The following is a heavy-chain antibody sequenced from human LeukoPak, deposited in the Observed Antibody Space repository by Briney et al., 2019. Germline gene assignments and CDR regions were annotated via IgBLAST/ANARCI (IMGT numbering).Heavy chain of an antibody. CDR2: IYYSGST. J-gene: IGHJ4*02. CDR1: GGSISSYY. CDR3: ARGPPYSGYDY. V-gene: IGHV4-59*12. Sequence: PSETLSLTCTVSGGSISSYYWSWIRQPPGKGLEWIGYIYYSGSTNYNPSLKSRVTISIDTSKNQFSLKQSSVTAADTAVYYCARGPPYSGYDYWGQGTLVTVSS. D-gene: IGHD5-12*01.